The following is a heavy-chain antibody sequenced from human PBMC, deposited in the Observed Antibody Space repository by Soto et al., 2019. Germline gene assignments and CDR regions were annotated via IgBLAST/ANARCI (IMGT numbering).Heavy chain of an antibody. J-gene: IGHJ6*02. CDR1: GYSFTNYW. V-gene: IGHV5-51*01. CDR2: IDPGDSDT. Sequence: GEALKISCKGSGYSFTNYWIGWVREMPGKGLEWMGIIDPGDSDTRYSPSFQGQVTMSVDKSINTAYLRWSSLKASDTAMYYCARSYTMDVWGQGTTVTVSS. D-gene: IGHD4-4*01. CDR3: ARSYTMDV.